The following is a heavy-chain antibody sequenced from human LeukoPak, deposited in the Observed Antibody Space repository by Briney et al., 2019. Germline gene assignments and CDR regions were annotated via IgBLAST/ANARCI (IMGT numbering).Heavy chain of an antibody. CDR3: AKDDILTGYRFQH. CDR2: FDPEDDET. Sequence: ASVKVSCKVSGYTLTELSMHWVRQAPGKGLEWMGGFDPEDDETIYAQKFQGRVTMTEDTSTDTAYMELSSLRSEDTAVYYCAKDDILTGYRFQHWGQGTLVTVSS. J-gene: IGHJ1*01. D-gene: IGHD3-9*01. CDR1: GYTLTELS. V-gene: IGHV1-24*01.